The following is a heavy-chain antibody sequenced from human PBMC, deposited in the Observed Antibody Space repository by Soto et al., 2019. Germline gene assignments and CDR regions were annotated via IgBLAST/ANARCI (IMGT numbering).Heavy chain of an antibody. Sequence: ASVKVSCKASGYTFNAFYIHFIRQAPGQGLEWMGWINPNIGDTDYAQRFTGRVTLTRDTSISTAYMELTRLTSDDTAVYYCARGLQNSGAYGEYFPSWGQGTLSPSPQ. CDR3: ARGLQNSGAYGEYFPS. D-gene: IGHD4-17*01. CDR2: INPNIGDT. CDR1: GYTFNAFY. V-gene: IGHV1-2*02. J-gene: IGHJ1*01.